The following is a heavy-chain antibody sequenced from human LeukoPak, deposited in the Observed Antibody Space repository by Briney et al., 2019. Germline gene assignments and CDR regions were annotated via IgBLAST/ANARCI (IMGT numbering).Heavy chain of an antibody. D-gene: IGHD2-2*01. CDR2: IYPTGST. CDR1: GYSISSGYY. J-gene: IGHJ5*02. V-gene: IGHV4-38-2*02. Sequence: SETLSLTCTVSGYSISSGYYWGWIRQPPGKGLEWLGNIYPTGSTYYNPSLKSRVTISVDTSKNPFSLKLSSVTAADTAVYYCARGQIVVVPAARSRWFDPWGQGTLVTVSS. CDR3: ARGQIVVVPAARSRWFDP.